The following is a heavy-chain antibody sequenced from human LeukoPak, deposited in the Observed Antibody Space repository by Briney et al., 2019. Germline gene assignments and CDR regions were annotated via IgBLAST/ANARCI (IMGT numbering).Heavy chain of an antibody. J-gene: IGHJ4*02. CDR3: ARGAPDISGSAATFQLDY. D-gene: IGHD1-26*01. CDR1: GYTFSNYD. CDR2: MNPNSANT. V-gene: IGHV1-8*01. Sequence: GASVKVSCKASGYTFSNYDINWVRQAYGQGLEWMGWMNPNSANTGYAQKFQGRVTMTTNTSINTAYMELSSLRSEDTAMYFCARGAPDISGSAATFQLDYWGQGTLVTVSS.